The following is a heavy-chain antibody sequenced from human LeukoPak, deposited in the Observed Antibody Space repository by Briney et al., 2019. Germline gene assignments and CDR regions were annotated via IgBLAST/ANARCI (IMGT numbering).Heavy chain of an antibody. CDR3: ARDRGLERREAWFDS. CDR1: GGSFSGYY. CDR2: INHGGST. D-gene: IGHD1-1*01. Sequence: PSETLSLTCAVYGGSFSGYYWSWIRQPPGKGLEWIGEINHGGSTNYNPSLKSRITMSADTSTNQFSLKLNSLTAADTAVYYCARDRGLERREAWFDSWGQGTLVTVSS. J-gene: IGHJ5*01. V-gene: IGHV4-34*10.